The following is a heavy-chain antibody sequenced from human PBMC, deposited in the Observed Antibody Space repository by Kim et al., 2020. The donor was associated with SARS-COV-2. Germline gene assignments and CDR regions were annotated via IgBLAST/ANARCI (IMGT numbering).Heavy chain of an antibody. J-gene: IGHJ4*02. Sequence: ASVMVSCKASGYTFSSYDFNWVRQASGQGLEWLGWVNAYSGNPIYAQRFQDSVTLNWDTSISTAYMELRSLISDDTAVYYCARAASTTSTEPIDYWGQGT. CDR1: GYTFSSYD. CDR2: VNAYSGNP. D-gene: IGHD1-26*01. CDR3: ARAASTTSTEPIDY. V-gene: IGHV1-8*01.